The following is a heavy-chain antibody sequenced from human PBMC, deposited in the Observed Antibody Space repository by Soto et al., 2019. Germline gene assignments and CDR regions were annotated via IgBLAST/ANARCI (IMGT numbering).Heavy chain of an antibody. J-gene: IGHJ6*02. V-gene: IGHV3-11*01. CDR2: ISNSGTTI. Sequence: GGSLRLSCAASGFTFCDYYMSWIRQAPEKGLEWVSYISNSGTTIYYADSVKGRITISRDNAKNSLYLQMFSLRAEDTAVYYCASIGFDVWGQGTTLTVSS. CDR1: GFTFCDYY. CDR3: ASIGFDV. D-gene: IGHD3-16*02.